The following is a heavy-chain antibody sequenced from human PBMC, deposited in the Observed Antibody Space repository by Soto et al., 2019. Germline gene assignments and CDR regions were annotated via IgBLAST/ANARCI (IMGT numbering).Heavy chain of an antibody. CDR2: IFYSGTT. CDR1: GDSISNYY. Sequence: QVQLQESGPGLVKPSETLSFTCTVSGDSISNYYWSWIRQPPGKRLEWLGYIFYSGTTSYNPSLKRRVTISVDTSKNQFALRLRSVTAADTATYYCARFKRGYSYGSVIDFWGQGTLVTVSS. J-gene: IGHJ4*02. D-gene: IGHD5-18*01. CDR3: ARFKRGYSYGSVIDF. V-gene: IGHV4-59*01.